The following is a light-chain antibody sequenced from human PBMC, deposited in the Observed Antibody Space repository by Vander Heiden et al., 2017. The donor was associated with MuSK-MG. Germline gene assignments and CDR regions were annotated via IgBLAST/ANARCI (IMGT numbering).Light chain of an antibody. CDR2: AAS. CDR1: QSISSY. CDR3: QQNDSNPPLT. V-gene: IGKV1-39*01. J-gene: IGKJ4*01. Sequence: DIHITQSPSSLSASVGDRVTITCRASQSISSYLNWYQQKPGKAPKLLIYAASSLQSGVPSRFSGSGYGTDFTLTISSRQQEDVAAYYCQQNDSNPPLTFGGGTKVEIK.